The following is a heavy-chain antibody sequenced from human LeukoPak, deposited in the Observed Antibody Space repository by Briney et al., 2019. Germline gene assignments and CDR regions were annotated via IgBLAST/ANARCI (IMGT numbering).Heavy chain of an antibody. D-gene: IGHD2-2*02. CDR1: GGSISSYY. CDR3: ARDLRYCSSTSCSTGAFDI. V-gene: IGHV4-59*01. CDR2: IYYSGST. Sequence: PSETLSLTCTVSGGSISSYYWSWIRQPPGKGLEWIGYIYYSGSTNYNPSLKSRVTISVDTSKNQFSLKLSSVTAADTAVYYCARDLRYCSSTSCSTGAFDIWGQGTMVTVSS. J-gene: IGHJ3*02.